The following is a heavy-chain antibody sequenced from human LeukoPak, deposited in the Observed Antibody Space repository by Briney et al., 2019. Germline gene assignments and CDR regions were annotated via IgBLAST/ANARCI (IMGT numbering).Heavy chain of an antibody. CDR3: AYSGTYYNPPFQY. V-gene: IGHV5-51*01. J-gene: IGHJ4*02. CDR1: GYTFTGDW. Sequence: GESLKISCKASGYTFTGDWIGWVRQMPGKGLEWMGIIYPGDSDTKYNAPFQGQVTISADKSISTAYLQWSSLKASDTATYYCAYSGTYYNPPFQYWGQGTLVTVSS. D-gene: IGHD3-10*01. CDR2: IYPGDSDT.